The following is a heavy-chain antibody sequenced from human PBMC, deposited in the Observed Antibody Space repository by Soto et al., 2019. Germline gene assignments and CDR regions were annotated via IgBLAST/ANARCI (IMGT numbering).Heavy chain of an antibody. CDR1: GYTFTSYY. Sequence: QVQLVQSGAEVKKPGASVKVSCKASGYTFTSYYMHWVRQAPGQGLEWMGIINPSGGSTRYSQKFQGRVNMTRDTYTSTVYMALRSLRSEDTAVYYCARGYDSSGYQPPGYFDYWGQGTLVTVSS. CDR3: ARGYDSSGYQPPGYFDY. D-gene: IGHD3-22*01. V-gene: IGHV1-46*03. J-gene: IGHJ4*02. CDR2: INPSGGST.